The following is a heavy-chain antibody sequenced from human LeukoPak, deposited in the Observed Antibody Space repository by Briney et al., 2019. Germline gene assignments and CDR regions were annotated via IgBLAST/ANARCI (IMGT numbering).Heavy chain of an antibody. D-gene: IGHD1-14*01. CDR2: IYTSGST. V-gene: IGHV4-61*02. J-gene: IGHJ4*02. CDR1: GGSISSGSYY. Sequence: SQTLSLTCTVSGGSISSGSYYWSWIRQPAGKGLEWIGRIYTSGSTNYNPSLKSRVTISVDTSKNQFSLKLSSVTAADTAVYYCARESPDSRGHFDYWGQGTLVTVSS. CDR3: ARESPDSRGHFDY.